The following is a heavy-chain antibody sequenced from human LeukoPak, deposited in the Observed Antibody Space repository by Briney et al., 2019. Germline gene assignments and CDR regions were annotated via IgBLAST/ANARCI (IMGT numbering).Heavy chain of an antibody. CDR1: GFTFSIYW. CDR2: IKQDGSEK. J-gene: IGHJ4*02. CDR3: AKDFIGYFDY. V-gene: IGHV3-7*03. Sequence: PGGSLRLSCAASGFTFSIYWMTWVRQAPGKGLERVANIKQDGSEKYYVDSVKGRFTISRDNAKNSLFLQMNSLRAEDTAVYYCAKDFIGYFDYWGQGTLVTVSS. D-gene: IGHD3-10*01.